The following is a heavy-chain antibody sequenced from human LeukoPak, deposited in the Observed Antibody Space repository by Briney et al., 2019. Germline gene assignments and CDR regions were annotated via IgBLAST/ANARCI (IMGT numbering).Heavy chain of an antibody. Sequence: PGGSLRLSCAASGFTFSSYGMHWVRQAPGKGLKWEAVILYDGSNKYYADSVKGRFTISRDNSKNTLYLQMNSLRAEDTAVYYCAKDPSGVYDSSGYYYGRWAFDIWGQGTMVTVSS. D-gene: IGHD3-22*01. CDR1: GFTFSSYG. CDR2: ILYDGSNK. V-gene: IGHV3-30*18. CDR3: AKDPSGVYDSSGYYYGRWAFDI. J-gene: IGHJ3*02.